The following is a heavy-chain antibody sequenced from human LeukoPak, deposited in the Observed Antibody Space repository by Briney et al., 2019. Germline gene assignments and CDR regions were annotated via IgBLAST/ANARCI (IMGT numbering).Heavy chain of an antibody. CDR1: GDSVSSNSAA. Sequence: SQILSLTCAISGDSVSSNSAAWRWIRQSPSRGLEWLGSTYHRSKWYNDYALSVIGRISVNPDTPKNEFSLQLNSVTPEDTAVYYCARGGKYSFDYWGQGTLVTVSS. CDR3: ARGGKYSFDY. V-gene: IGHV6-1*01. J-gene: IGHJ4*02. CDR2: TYHRSKWYN. D-gene: IGHD1-26*01.